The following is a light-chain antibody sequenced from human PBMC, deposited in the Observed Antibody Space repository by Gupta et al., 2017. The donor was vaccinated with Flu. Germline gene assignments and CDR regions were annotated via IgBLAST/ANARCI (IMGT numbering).Light chain of an antibody. CDR3: SSYAGSNNFVV. Sequence: TSSDVGGYNYVSWYQQHPGKAPKLMIYEVSKRPSGVPDRFSGSKSGNTASLTVSGLQAEDEADYYCSSYAGSNNFVVFGGGTKLTVL. V-gene: IGLV2-8*01. CDR1: SSDVGGYNY. CDR2: EVS. J-gene: IGLJ2*01.